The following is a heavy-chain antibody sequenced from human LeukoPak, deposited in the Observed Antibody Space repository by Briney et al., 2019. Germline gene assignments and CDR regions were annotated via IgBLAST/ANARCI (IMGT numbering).Heavy chain of an antibody. CDR2: ISSSGSTI. J-gene: IGHJ4*02. V-gene: IGHV3-11*01. CDR1: GFTFSNYY. CDR3: AKDSVEGYDYQYYFDY. D-gene: IGHD5-12*01. Sequence: GGSLRLSCAASGFTFSNYYMSWIRQAPGKGLEWVSYISSSGSTIYYADSVKGRFTISRDNAKNSLYLQMNSLRAEDTAVYYCAKDSVEGYDYQYYFDYWGQGTLVTVSS.